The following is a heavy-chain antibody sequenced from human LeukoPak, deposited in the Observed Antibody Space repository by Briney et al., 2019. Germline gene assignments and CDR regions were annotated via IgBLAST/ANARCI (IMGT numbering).Heavy chain of an antibody. CDR1: GGSISTSNYY. CDR3: ARAGWYTLDN. D-gene: IGHD2-15*01. CDR2: IFYSGST. V-gene: IGHV4-39*07. Sequence: TPSETLSLTCTVSGGSISTSNYYWGWIRQPPGKGLEWIGNIFYSGSTYYSPSLRSRVTISLDTSRNQFSLKMSSMTAADTAVYYCARAGWYTLDNWGQGTLVTVSS. J-gene: IGHJ4*02.